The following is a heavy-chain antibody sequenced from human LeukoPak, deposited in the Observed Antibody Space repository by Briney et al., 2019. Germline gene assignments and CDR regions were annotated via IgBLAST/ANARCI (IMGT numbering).Heavy chain of an antibody. V-gene: IGHV4-59*08. CDR3: ARQEPSCFDY. D-gene: IGHD1-1*01. J-gene: IGHJ4*02. CDR1: GGSFSGYY. CDR2: IYYSGST. Sequence: SETLSLTCAVYGGSFSGYYWSWIRQPPGKGLEWIGYIYYSGSTNYNPSLKGRVTISVDTSKNQFSLKLSSVTAAGTAVYYCARQEPSCFDYWGQGTLVTVSS.